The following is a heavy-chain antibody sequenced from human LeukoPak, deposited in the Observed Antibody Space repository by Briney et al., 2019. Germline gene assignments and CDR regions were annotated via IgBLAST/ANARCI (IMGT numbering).Heavy chain of an antibody. CDR2: IYYSGST. V-gene: IGHV4-30-4*01. CDR1: GASISSGGYY. Sequence: PSQTLSLTCAVSGASISSGGYYWSWIRQPPGKGLEWIGYIYYSGSTYYNPSLKSRVTISVDTSKNQFSLKLSSVTAADTAVYYCARESDCYDFWSQGTLVTVSS. D-gene: IGHD3-3*01. J-gene: IGHJ4*02. CDR3: ARESDCYDF.